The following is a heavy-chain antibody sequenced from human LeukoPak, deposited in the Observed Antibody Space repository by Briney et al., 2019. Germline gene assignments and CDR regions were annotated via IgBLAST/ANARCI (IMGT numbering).Heavy chain of an antibody. Sequence: PGGSLRLSCAASGFTFSSYGMHWVRQAPGKGLEWVAFIRYDGSNKYYVDSVKGRFTISRDNSKNTLYLQMNSLRAEDTAVYYCAKDFGNSFDYWGQGTLVTVSS. CDR2: IRYDGSNK. CDR3: AKDFGNSFDY. CDR1: GFTFSSYG. J-gene: IGHJ4*02. D-gene: IGHD4-23*01. V-gene: IGHV3-30*02.